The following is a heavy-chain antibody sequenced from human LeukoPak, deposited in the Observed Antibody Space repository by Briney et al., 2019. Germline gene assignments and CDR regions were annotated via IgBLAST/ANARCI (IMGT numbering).Heavy chain of an antibody. Sequence: ASVKVSCKASGYTLIVYYMHWVRQDPGQGLEWMGWINPNSGDTNYAQKFQGRVTMTRDTAISTVYMELNRLRSGDTAVYYCMRGPQGAYFDYWGQGSLVTVSS. D-gene: IGHD3-16*01. CDR1: GYTLIVYY. V-gene: IGHV1-2*02. J-gene: IGHJ4*02. CDR2: INPNSGDT. CDR3: MRGPQGAYFDY.